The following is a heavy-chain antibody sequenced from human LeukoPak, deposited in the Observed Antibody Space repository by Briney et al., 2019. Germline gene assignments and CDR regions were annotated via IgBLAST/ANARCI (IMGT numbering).Heavy chain of an antibody. J-gene: IGHJ6*03. V-gene: IGHV4-34*01. CDR3: ARTTEAHSWRTRYYDYYMDV. CDR1: GESFSSYF. D-gene: IGHD6-13*01. CDR2: INHSGST. Sequence: SETLSLTCAGYGESFSSYFWSWIRQPPGKGLEWIGEINHSGSTNYNASLKSRVTISVDTSKNQFSLKVSSVTAADTAVYYCARTTEAHSWRTRYYDYYMDVWGKGTTVTVSS.